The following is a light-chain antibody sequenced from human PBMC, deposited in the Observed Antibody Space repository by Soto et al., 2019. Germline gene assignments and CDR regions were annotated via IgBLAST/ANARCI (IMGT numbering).Light chain of an antibody. V-gene: IGKV3-11*01. Sequence: VVLTQSPATLSLSPGDRATLSCRASQSVSSYLAWYQQKPGQAPRLLIYDTSNRATGIPARFSGSRSGTDFTLTISSLEPEDFAVYYCQQRGSWPLTFGGGTKVDIK. J-gene: IGKJ4*01. CDR1: QSVSSY. CDR3: QQRGSWPLT. CDR2: DTS.